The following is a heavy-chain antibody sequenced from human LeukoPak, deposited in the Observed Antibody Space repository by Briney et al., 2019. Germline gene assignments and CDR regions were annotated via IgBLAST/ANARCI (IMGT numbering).Heavy chain of an antibody. CDR3: AIHDSFIPY. D-gene: IGHD5-18*01. V-gene: IGHV3-23*01. CDR2: LSDNEGRT. CDR1: GFTFNYYA. J-gene: IGHJ4*02. Sequence: GGSLRLSCAGSGFTFNYYAMSWLRQAPGQGLEWFSSLSDNEGRTYYTDSVKGRFTSYRDNPRNTVYLQMHNLRADDTAVYFCAIHDSFIPYWGQGAVVTVSS.